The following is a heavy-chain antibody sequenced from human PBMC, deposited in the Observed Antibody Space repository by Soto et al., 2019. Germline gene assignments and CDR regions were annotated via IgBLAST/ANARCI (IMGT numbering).Heavy chain of an antibody. J-gene: IGHJ6*02. CDR2: ISYDGSSK. CDR3: ASMNGCYDGSGYVEPPYYGMDV. Sequence: GGSLRLSCAASGFTFSSYAMHWVRQAPGKGLEWVAVISYDGSSKYYADSVKGRFTISRDNSKNTLYLQMNSLRAEDTAVYYGASMNGCYDGSGYVEPPYYGMDVWGQGTTVTVSS. V-gene: IGHV3-30-3*01. D-gene: IGHD3-22*01. CDR1: GFTFSSYA.